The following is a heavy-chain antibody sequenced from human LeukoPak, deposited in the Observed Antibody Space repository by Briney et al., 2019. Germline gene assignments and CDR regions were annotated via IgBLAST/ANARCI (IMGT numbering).Heavy chain of an antibody. CDR1: GGSISSSSYY. CDR2: IYYSGST. J-gene: IGHJ4*02. D-gene: IGHD6-25*01. CDR3: ARARPGRLGVHLDY. V-gene: IGHV4-39*07. Sequence: SETLSLTCTVSGGSISSSSYYWGWIRQPPGKGLEWIGSIYYSGSTYYNPSLKSRVTISVDTSKNQFSLKLSSVTAADTAVYYCARARPGRLGVHLDYWGQGTLVTVSS.